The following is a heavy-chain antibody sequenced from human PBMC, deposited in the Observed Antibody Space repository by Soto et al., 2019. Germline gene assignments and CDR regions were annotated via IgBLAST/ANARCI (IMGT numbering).Heavy chain of an antibody. CDR3: ARVGPYDSGSYMFRYDRFDP. Sequence: PSETLSVTCTVSGGSISSYDWSWIRKPPGKGLEWIGYIYYSGITDYNPSLKSRVTISRDSARNTLYLQMNGLRVDDTAVYYCARVGPYDSGSYMFRYDRFDPWGQGTQVTVSS. D-gene: IGHD3-10*01. J-gene: IGHJ5*02. V-gene: IGHV4-59*12. CDR1: GGSISSYD. CDR2: IYYSGIT.